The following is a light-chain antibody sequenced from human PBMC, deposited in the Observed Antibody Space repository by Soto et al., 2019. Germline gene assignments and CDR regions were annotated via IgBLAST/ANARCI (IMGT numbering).Light chain of an antibody. CDR3: QQYENWPPYS. Sequence: TQSPATLSVSLGEEVTLSCRASQSVGPNLAWYQQRPGQAPRLLIHWGSTRANGVPARFRGSGRGTDFTLTISGLQSGDLAVYYCQQYENWPPYSFGQGTKLEIK. V-gene: IGKV3-15*01. J-gene: IGKJ2*03. CDR2: WGS. CDR1: QSVGPN.